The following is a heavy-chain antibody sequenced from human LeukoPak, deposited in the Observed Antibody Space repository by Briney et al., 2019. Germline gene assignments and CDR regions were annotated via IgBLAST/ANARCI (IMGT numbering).Heavy chain of an antibody. CDR3: AKDRSCTNDICHGDFDY. V-gene: IGHV3-23*01. CDR2: ISGSGGST. CDR1: GFTFSSYA. D-gene: IGHD2-8*01. J-gene: IGHJ4*02. Sequence: GGSLRLSRAASGFTFSSYAMSWVRQAPGKGLEWVSSISGSGGSTYSADSVKGRFTISRDNSKNTLYLQMNSLRAEDTALYYCAKDRSCTNDICHGDFDYWGQGTLVTVSS.